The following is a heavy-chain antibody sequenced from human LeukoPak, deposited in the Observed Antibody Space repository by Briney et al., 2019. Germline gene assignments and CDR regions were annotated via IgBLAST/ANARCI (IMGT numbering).Heavy chain of an antibody. D-gene: IGHD4-23*01. Sequence: SETLSLTCTVSGDSISHYHWSWIRQPPGKGLEWFGYIFYSGSTNYNPSLKSRVIISVDTSRNQFSLKLNSLTAADTAVYYCARGSSAPRWFPFDYWGQGTLVTVSS. J-gene: IGHJ4*02. CDR1: GDSISHYH. CDR2: IFYSGST. V-gene: IGHV4-59*01. CDR3: ARGSSAPRWFPFDY.